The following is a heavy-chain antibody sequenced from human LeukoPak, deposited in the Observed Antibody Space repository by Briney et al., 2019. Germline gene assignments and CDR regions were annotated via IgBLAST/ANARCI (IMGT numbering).Heavy chain of an antibody. Sequence: GGSRRLSCAASGFTFSSYSMSWVRQAPGKGLEWVAYISSSSSTLRYADPVKGRFTISRDNAKNSLYLQMNSLRDEDTAVYYCARDGRPFDIWGQGTMVTVSS. V-gene: IGHV3-48*02. CDR1: GFTFSSYS. J-gene: IGHJ3*02. CDR3: ARDGRPFDI. CDR2: ISSSSSTL.